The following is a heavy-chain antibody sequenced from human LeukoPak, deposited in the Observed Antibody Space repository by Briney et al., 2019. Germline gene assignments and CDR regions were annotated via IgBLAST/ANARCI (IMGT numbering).Heavy chain of an antibody. V-gene: IGHV3-11*01. CDR3: TRNSGWYGLS. D-gene: IGHD6-19*01. CDR1: GFTFSDYY. CDR2: ISSSGSTI. J-gene: IGHJ1*01. Sequence: GGSLRLSCAASGFTFSDYYMSWIRQAPGKGLEWVSYISSSGSTIYYADSVKGRFTISRDNSNNTLFLHLNSLRGEDTAVYYCTRNSGWYGLSWGQGTLVTVSS.